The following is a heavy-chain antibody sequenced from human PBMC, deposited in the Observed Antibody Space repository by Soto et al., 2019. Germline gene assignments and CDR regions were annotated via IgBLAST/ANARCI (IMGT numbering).Heavy chain of an antibody. V-gene: IGHV4-39*01. Sequence: ETLSVTCTVYGFSISNSSYYWGWIRRPPGKGLEWIGTIYYSGITYYNPSLKSRVTISVDTSKNQFSLKLTSVTAADTAVYYCARHGSNWGQGTLVTVSS. J-gene: IGHJ4*02. CDR1: GFSISNSSYY. CDR2: IYYSGIT. CDR3: ARHGSN.